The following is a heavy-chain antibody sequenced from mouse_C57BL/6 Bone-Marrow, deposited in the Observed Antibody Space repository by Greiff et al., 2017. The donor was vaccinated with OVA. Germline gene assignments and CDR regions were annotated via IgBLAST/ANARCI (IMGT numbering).Heavy chain of an antibody. J-gene: IGHJ2*01. V-gene: IGHV5-9*01. Sequence: EVQVVESGGGLVKPGGSLKLSCAASGFTFSSYTMSWVRQTPEKRLEWVATISGGGGNTYYPDSVKGRFTISRDNAKNTLYLQMSSLRSEDTALYYCARQLGPYFDYWGQGTTLTVSS. CDR2: ISGGGGNT. D-gene: IGHD4-1*01. CDR3: ARQLGPYFDY. CDR1: GFTFSSYT.